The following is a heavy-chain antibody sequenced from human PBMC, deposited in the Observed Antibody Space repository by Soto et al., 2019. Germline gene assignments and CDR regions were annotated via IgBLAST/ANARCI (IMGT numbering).Heavy chain of an antibody. CDR1: GFTFSSYG. J-gene: IGHJ4*02. Sequence: PGGSLRLSCAASGFTFSSYGMHWVRQAPGKGLEWVAVIWYDGSNKYYADSVKGRFTISRDNSKNTLYLQMNSLRAEDTAVYYCAKDLYYYDSSGSALDYWGQGTLDTVSS. CDR2: IWYDGSNK. V-gene: IGHV3-33*06. D-gene: IGHD3-22*01. CDR3: AKDLYYYDSSGSALDY.